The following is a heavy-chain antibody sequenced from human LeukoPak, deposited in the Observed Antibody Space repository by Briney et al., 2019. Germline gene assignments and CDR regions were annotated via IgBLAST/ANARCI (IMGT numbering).Heavy chain of an antibody. J-gene: IGHJ4*02. D-gene: IGHD5-18*01. CDR2: INHSGST. Sequence: SETLSLTCAVYGGSFSGYYWSWIRQPPGKGLEWIGEINHSGSTNYNPSLKSRVTISVDTSKNQFSLKLSSVTAADTAVYYCARGYSYGYRGLGGNFDYWGQGTLVTVSS. CDR1: GGSFSGYY. V-gene: IGHV4-34*01. CDR3: ARGYSYGYRGLGGNFDY.